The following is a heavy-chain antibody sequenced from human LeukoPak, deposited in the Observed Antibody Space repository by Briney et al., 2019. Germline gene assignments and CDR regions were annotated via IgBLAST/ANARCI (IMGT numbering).Heavy chain of an antibody. CDR2: IYYSGST. V-gene: IGHV4-59*01. D-gene: IGHD1-26*01. Sequence: SETLSLTCTVSGGSISSYYWSWIRQPPGKGLEWIGYIYYSGSTNYDPSLKSRVTISVDTSKNQFSLKLSSVTAADTAVYYCARGIGGSYYSDYYYYMDVWGKGTTVTISS. J-gene: IGHJ6*03. CDR1: GGSISSYY. CDR3: ARGIGGSYYSDYYYYMDV.